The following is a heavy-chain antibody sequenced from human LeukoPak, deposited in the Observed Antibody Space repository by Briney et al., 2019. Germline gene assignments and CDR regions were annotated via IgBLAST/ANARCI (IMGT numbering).Heavy chain of an antibody. J-gene: IGHJ3*02. Sequence: GASVKVSCKASGGTFSSYAISWVRQAPGQGLEWMGGIIPIFGTANYAQKFQGRVTITADKSTSTAYMELSSLRSEDTAVYYCARRGDTNPHDAFDIWGQGIMVTVSS. CDR1: GGTFSSYA. V-gene: IGHV1-69*06. D-gene: IGHD3-10*01. CDR3: ARRGDTNPHDAFDI. CDR2: IIPIFGTA.